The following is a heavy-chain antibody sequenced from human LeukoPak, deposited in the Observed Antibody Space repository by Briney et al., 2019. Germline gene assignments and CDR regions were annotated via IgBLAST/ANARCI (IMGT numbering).Heavy chain of an antibody. CDR3: ARDGGPISDYAFHI. D-gene: IGHD3-16*01. CDR1: GGSISSYY. J-gene: IGHJ3*02. V-gene: IGHV4-59*01. CDR2: IYYSGST. Sequence: SETLSLTCTVSGGSISSYYWNWIRQPPGKGLEWIGYIYYSGSTNYNPSLKSRVTISVDTSKNQFSLRLSSVTAADTAVYYCARDGGPISDYAFHIWGQGTMVTASS.